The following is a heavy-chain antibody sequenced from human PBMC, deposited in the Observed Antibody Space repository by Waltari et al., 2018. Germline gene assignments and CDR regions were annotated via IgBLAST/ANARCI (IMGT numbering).Heavy chain of an antibody. D-gene: IGHD4-17*01. CDR3: ARGPMLDYGDNSGHYYYGLDV. CDR2: ISHSGST. J-gene: IGHJ6*02. V-gene: IGHV4-34*01. CDR1: GESFSGYF. Sequence: QVQLQQWGAGLLKPSETLSRTCAVYGESFSGYFWSWIRQPPGKGLEWIGEISHSGSTNVNPSHTTRYTISVATSKKQFSLKLTSVTAADAAGYYCARGPMLDYGDNSGHYYYGLDVWGQGTTVIVSS.